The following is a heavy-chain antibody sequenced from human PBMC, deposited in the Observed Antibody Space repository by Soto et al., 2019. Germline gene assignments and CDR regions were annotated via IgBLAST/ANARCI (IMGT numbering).Heavy chain of an antibody. J-gene: IGHJ4*02. CDR3: AKDVGDNMIVVVNSFDY. V-gene: IGHV3-23*01. CDR2: ISGSVGST. Sequence: GGSLRLSCAASGFTFSSYAMSWVRQAPGKGLEWVSAISGSVGSTYYADSVKGRFTISRDNSKNTLYLQMNSLRAEDTAVYYCAKDVGDNMIVVVNSFDYWGQGTLVTFSS. D-gene: IGHD3-22*01. CDR1: GFTFSSYA.